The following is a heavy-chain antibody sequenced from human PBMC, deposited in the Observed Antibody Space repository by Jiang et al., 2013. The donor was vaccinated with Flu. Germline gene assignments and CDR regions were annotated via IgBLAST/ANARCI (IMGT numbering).Heavy chain of an antibody. Sequence: QLLESGGGLVKPGGSLRLSCEASGFIFSSYRMNWVRQAPGKGLEWVSSISISSTYTYYADSVKGRFTISRDNAKNSVFLQMDSLRAEDTAMYYCGRDKMWGSGSSRDFDFWGHGTLVTVSS. J-gene: IGHJ4*01. CDR3: GRDKMWGSGSSRDFDF. CDR1: GFIFSSYR. V-gene: IGHV3-21*01. CDR2: ISISSTYT. D-gene: IGHD3-10*01.